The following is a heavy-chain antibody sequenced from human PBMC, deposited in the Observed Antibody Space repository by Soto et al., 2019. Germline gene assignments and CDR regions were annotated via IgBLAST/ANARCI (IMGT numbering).Heavy chain of an antibody. J-gene: IGHJ4*02. CDR2: IHYSGSA. D-gene: IGHD3-3*01. Sequence: QVHLQESGPGLVKPSETLSLICTVSGGSVSSGRYHWGWVHQPPGKGLEWIASIHYSGSAHYNPSLKSRVTISVDTSKNRFSLRLSSVTASDTSRYYCARADGFGVVTPFIDYWGQGTLVTVSS. CDR1: GGSVSSGRYH. V-gene: IGHV4-39*01. CDR3: ARADGFGVVTPFIDY.